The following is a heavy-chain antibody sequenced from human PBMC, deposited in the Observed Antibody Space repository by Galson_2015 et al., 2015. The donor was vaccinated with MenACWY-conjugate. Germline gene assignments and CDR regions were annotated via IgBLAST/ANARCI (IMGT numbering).Heavy chain of an antibody. J-gene: IGHJ4*02. CDR3: ARDISLYGDYRGIDY. V-gene: IGHV3-21*01. CDR2: FTSSNSRSSTYI. Sequence: SLRLSCAASGFTFRSYAMTWVCQAPGKGLEWVSSFTSSNSRSSTYIYYADSVKGRFTISRDNAKNSLYLQMNSLRGDDTAVYYCARDISLYGDYRGIDYWGQGTLVTVSS. CDR1: GFTFRSYA. D-gene: IGHD4-17*01.